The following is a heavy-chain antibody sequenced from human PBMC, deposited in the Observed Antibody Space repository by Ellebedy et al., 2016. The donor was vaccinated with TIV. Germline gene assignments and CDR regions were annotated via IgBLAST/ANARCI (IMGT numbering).Heavy chain of an antibody. V-gene: IGHV3-30*18. D-gene: IGHD2-2*03. CDR1: AFTFSSYD. Sequence: PGGSLRLSCAASAFTFSSYDMHWVRQATGKGLEWVALISYDANNKYYADSVKGRFTISRDNSKNTLYLQMNTLRPEDTAVYYCAKVPVGFCNRPFCFYLDDWGQGTLVNVSS. J-gene: IGHJ4*02. CDR2: ISYDANNK. CDR3: AKVPVGFCNRPFCFYLDD.